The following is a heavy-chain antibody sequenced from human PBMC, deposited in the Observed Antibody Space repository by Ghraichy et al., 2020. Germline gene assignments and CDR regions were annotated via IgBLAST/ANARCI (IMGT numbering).Heavy chain of an antibody. J-gene: IGHJ6*03. CDR3: ARWEYLGYYYYMDV. CDR1: GFTFSSYS. CDR2: ISSSSSYI. D-gene: IGHD1-26*01. V-gene: IGHV3-21*01. Sequence: GGSLRLSCAASGFTFSSYSMNWVRQAPGKGLEWVSSISSSSSYIYYADSVKGRFTISRDNAKNSLYLQMNSLRAEDTAVYYCARWEYLGYYYYMDVWGKGTTVTVSS.